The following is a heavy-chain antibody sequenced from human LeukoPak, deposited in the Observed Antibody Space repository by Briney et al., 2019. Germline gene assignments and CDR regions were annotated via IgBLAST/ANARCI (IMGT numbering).Heavy chain of an antibody. CDR1: GGSISSGSYY. CDR3: ARSRGIMIVVVYFDY. CDR2: IYHSGST. J-gene: IGHJ4*02. Sequence: SETLSLTCTVSGGSISSGSYYWGWIRQPPGKGLEWIGSIYHSGSTYYNPSLKSRVTISVDTSKNQFSLKLSSVTAADTAVYYCARSRGIMIVVVYFDYWGQGTLVTVSS. V-gene: IGHV4-39*07. D-gene: IGHD3-22*01.